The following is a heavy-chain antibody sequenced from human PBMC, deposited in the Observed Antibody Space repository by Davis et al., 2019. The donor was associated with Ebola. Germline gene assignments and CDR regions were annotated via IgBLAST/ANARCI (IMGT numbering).Heavy chain of an antibody. Sequence: PGGSLRLSCAASGFTFSSYWMHWVRQAPGKGLVWVSRINSDGSSTSYADSVKGRFTISRDNAKNTLYLQMNSLRAEDTAVYYCARVRFDCSGGSCYSYWGQGTLVTVSS. CDR1: GFTFSSYW. J-gene: IGHJ4*02. D-gene: IGHD2-15*01. V-gene: IGHV3-74*01. CDR2: INSDGSST. CDR3: ARVRFDCSGGSCYSY.